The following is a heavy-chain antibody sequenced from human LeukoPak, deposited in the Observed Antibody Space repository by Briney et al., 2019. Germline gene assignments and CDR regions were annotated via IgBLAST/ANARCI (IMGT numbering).Heavy chain of an antibody. CDR1: GYTFTSYD. Sequence: ASVKVSCKASGYTFTSYDINWVRQATGQGLEWMGWMNPNSGNTGYAQKFQGRVTMTRNTSISTAYMELSSLRSEDTAVYYCARGQYCSSTSCYYYYYYYMDVWGEGTTVTVSS. D-gene: IGHD2-2*01. CDR3: ARGQYCSSTSCYYYYYYYMDV. J-gene: IGHJ6*03. V-gene: IGHV1-8*01. CDR2: MNPNSGNT.